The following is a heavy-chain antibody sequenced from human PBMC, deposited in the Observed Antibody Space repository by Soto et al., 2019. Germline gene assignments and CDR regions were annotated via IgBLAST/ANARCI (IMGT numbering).Heavy chain of an antibody. CDR3: AKCMDAYWNYDAHQI. D-gene: IGHD1-7*01. J-gene: IGHJ3*02. CDR1: GFTFSTYS. CDR2: ITATGGTT. Sequence: PGGSLRLSCAASGFTFSTYSMTWVRQAPGKGLEWVAHITATGGTTYYADSVKGRFTISRDTSRDTLYLQMNSLRAEDTALYYCAKCMDAYWNYDAHQIWGQGTMVSVSS. V-gene: IGHV3-23*01.